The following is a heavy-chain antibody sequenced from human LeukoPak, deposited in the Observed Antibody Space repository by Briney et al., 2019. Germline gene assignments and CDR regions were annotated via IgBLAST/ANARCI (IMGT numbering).Heavy chain of an antibody. Sequence: GGSLRLSCAASGFTFSSYWMSWVRQAPGKGLEWVANIKQDGSERYYVDSVKGRFTISRNNAKNSLYLQMNSLRAEDTAVYYCARVRGTLRGGIGMDVWGQGTTVTVSS. J-gene: IGHJ6*02. CDR3: ARVRGTLRGGIGMDV. CDR2: IKQDGSER. CDR1: GFTFSSYW. V-gene: IGHV3-7*01. D-gene: IGHD5-12*01.